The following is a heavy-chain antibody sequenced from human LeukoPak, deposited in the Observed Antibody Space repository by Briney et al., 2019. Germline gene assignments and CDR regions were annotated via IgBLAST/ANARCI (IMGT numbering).Heavy chain of an antibody. J-gene: IGHJ4*03. V-gene: IGHV3-23*01. D-gene: IGHD6-19*01. CDR3: AKCMAGPGTCYFDN. CDR1: GLTFTIYA. Sequence: GASLTLFCAASGLTFTIYATSSARHAPGEGREWVFCISGSGCNTYYANSVKGPFTISRENSKSALYLQMNNLGAEDAAIYHCAKCMAGPGTCYFDNWGRGTLVTVS. CDR2: ISGSGCNT.